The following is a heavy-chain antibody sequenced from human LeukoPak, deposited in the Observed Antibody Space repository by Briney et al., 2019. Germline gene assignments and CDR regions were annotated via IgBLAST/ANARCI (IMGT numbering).Heavy chain of an antibody. Sequence: VASVKVSCKASGYTFTSYGISWVRQAPGQGLEWMGWISAYNGNTNYAQKLQGRVTMTTDTSTSTAYMELRSLRSDDTAVYYCARQSITYDSSGYYKNWFDPWGQGTLVTVSS. D-gene: IGHD3-22*01. V-gene: IGHV1-18*01. J-gene: IGHJ5*02. CDR1: GYTFTSYG. CDR3: ARQSITYDSSGYYKNWFDP. CDR2: ISAYNGNT.